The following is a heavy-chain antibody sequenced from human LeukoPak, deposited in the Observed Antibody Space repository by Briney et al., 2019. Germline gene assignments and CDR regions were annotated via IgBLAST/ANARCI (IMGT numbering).Heavy chain of an antibody. J-gene: IGHJ4*02. CDR2: FYGGGST. V-gene: IGHV3-66*01. CDR1: GFTDGNNY. Sequence: GGSLRLSCAASGFTDGNNYMSWVPQAPGKGLEWVSVFYGGGSTDYADSVKGRFTISRDDSKNTLYLQMNSLRAEDTAVYYCARAPLGVRYFDYWGQGTLVTVSS. D-gene: IGHD3-16*01. CDR3: ARAPLGVRYFDY.